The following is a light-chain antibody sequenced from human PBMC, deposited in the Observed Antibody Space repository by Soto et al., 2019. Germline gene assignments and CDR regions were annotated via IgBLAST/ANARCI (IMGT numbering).Light chain of an antibody. CDR1: QSVSSRY. V-gene: IGKV3-20*01. Sequence: EIVLTQSPGTLSLSPGERATLSCRASQSVSSRYLAWYQQKAGQAPRLLIYGASTRATGIPDTFSGSGSGTDFTLTISRLEPEDLAVYYCQQYGSTPAITFGGGTKVEIK. CDR2: GAS. CDR3: QQYGSTPAIT. J-gene: IGKJ4*01.